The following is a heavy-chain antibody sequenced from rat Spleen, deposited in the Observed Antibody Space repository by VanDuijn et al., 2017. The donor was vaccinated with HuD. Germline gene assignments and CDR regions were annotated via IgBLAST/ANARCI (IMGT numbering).Heavy chain of an antibody. CDR2: ISYDGGST. Sequence: EVQLVESDGGLVRPGRSLKLSCVASGFIFSDHYVAWVRQAPTKGLEWVAYISYDGGSTYYRDPVKGRFTISRDNAKSTLYLQMDSLRSEDTATYYCTTDWGYSGDLFGHWGQGVMVTVSS. D-gene: IGHD1-1*01. V-gene: IGHV5-20*01. CDR1: GFIFSDHY. J-gene: IGHJ2*01. CDR3: TTDWGYSGDLFGH.